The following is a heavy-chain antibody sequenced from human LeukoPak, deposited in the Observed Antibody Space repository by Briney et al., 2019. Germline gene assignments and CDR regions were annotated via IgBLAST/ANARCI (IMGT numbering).Heavy chain of an antibody. CDR3: AKSPPGCSSTSCYSFDY. V-gene: IGHV3-23*01. CDR2: ISGSGINT. D-gene: IGHD2-2*01. Sequence: GGSLRLSCAGSGFTFDNYAMSWVRQAPGEGLDWVSAISGSGINTYYADSVKGRFTISRDNSKNTLYLQMNSLRAEDTAVYYCAKSPPGCSSTSCYSFDYWGQGTLVTVSS. J-gene: IGHJ4*02. CDR1: GFTFDNYA.